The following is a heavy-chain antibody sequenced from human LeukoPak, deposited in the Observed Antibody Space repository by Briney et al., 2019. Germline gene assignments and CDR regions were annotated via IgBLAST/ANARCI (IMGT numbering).Heavy chain of an antibody. CDR1: GFTFSGSA. V-gene: IGHV3-73*01. CDR2: IRSKANSYAT. Sequence: AGGSLRLSCAASGFTFSGSAMHWVRQASGNGLEWVGRIRSKANSYATAYAASVKGRFTISRDDSKNTAYLQMNSLKTEDTAVYYCTRHEYYYDSSGHTQYGDYWGQGTLVTVSS. CDR3: TRHEYYYDSSGHTQYGDY. D-gene: IGHD3-22*01. J-gene: IGHJ4*02.